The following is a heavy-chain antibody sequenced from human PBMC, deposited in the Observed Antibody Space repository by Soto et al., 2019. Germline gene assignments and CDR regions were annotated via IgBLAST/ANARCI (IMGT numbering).Heavy chain of an antibody. V-gene: IGHV4-39*01. D-gene: IGHD3-16*02. Sequence: QLQLQESGPGLVKPSETLSLTCTVSGGSTSSSSYYWGWIRQPPGKGLEWIGSMHYSGSIYYNPSLTSRVTIPVDTSKKQFSLKLSSVTAEDTAVYYCARQDLSGDAFDIWGQGTMVTVSS. CDR2: MHYSGSI. CDR3: ARQDLSGDAFDI. CDR1: GGSTSSSSYY. J-gene: IGHJ3*02.